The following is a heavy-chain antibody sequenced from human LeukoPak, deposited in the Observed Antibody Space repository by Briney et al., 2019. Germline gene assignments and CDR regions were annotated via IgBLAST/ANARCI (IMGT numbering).Heavy chain of an antibody. CDR1: GFTFSSYA. D-gene: IGHD3-3*01. J-gene: IGHJ4*02. V-gene: IGHV3-23*01. Sequence: GGSLRLSCAASGFTFSSYAMSWVRQAPGKGLEWVSAISGSGGSTYYADSVKGRFTISRDNSKNTLYLQMNSLRAEDTAVYYCAKDGFPGLFGVVTEDYWGQGTLVTVSS. CDR2: ISGSGGST. CDR3: AKDGFPGLFGVVTEDY.